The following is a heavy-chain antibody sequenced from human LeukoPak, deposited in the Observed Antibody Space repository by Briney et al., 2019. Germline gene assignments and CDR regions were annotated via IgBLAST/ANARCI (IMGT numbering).Heavy chain of an antibody. CDR1: GFTFSSSA. Sequence: LGGSLRLSCAASGFTFSSSAMSRVRQAPGKGLEWVSAISNNGGYTYYADSVQGRFTISRDNSKSTLCLQMNSLRAEDTAVYYCAKQLGYCSDGSCYFPYWGQGTLVTVSS. CDR3: AKQLGYCSDGSCYFPY. V-gene: IGHV3-23*01. CDR2: ISNNGGYT. D-gene: IGHD2-15*01. J-gene: IGHJ4*02.